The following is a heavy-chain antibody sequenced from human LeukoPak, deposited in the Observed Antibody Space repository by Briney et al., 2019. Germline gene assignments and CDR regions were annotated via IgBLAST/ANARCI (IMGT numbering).Heavy chain of an antibody. CDR2: IYWDDDK. J-gene: IGHJ3*02. V-gene: IGHV2-5*02. CDR3: ARRLWSDTSSGPAFDI. D-gene: IGHD6-25*01. CDR1: GFSLSTSGVG. Sequence: SGPTLVNPPQTLTLTCTFSGFSLSTSGVGVGWIRQPPGKALEWLALIYWDDDKRYSPSLKSRLTITKDTSKNQVVLTMTNMDPVDTATYYCARRLWSDTSSGPAFDIWGQGTMVTVSS.